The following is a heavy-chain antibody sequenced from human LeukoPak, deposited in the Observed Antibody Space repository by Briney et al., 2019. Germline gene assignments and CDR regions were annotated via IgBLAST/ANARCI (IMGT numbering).Heavy chain of an antibody. D-gene: IGHD3-22*01. CDR1: GGSFSGYY. CDR3: ARGNYYDFYH. Sequence: SETLSLTCAVYGGSFSGYYWSWIRQPPGKGLEWIGEINHSGSTNYNPSLKSRVTISVDTSKNQFSLKLSSVTAADTAVYYCARGNYYDFYHWGQGTLVTVSS. V-gene: IGHV4-34*01. CDR2: INHSGST. J-gene: IGHJ4*02.